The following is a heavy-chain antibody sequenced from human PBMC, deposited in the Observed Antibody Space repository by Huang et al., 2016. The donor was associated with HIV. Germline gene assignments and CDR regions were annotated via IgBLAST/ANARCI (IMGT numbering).Heavy chain of an antibody. D-gene: IGHD6-6*01. CDR3: VRGWYIAALPYFDY. V-gene: IGHV1-8*01. Sequence: QVQLVQSGAEVRKPGASVKVSCEASGYSFASYDINWVRQATGQGLEWMGWRNPNNGNTGYAQKFQGRVTMTRNTSISTAYMELSRLRSEDTAKYFCVRGWYIAALPYFDYWGQGTLVTVSS. CDR1: GYSFASYD. CDR2: RNPNNGNT. J-gene: IGHJ4*02.